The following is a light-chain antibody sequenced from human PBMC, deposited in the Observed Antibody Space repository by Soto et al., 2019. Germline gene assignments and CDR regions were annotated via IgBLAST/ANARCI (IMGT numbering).Light chain of an antibody. CDR2: GAS. CDR1: QSVSSNN. Sequence: TQSPSSLSLSPGERATLSCRASQSVSSNNLAWYQQKPGQAPRLLIFGASSRATGIPDRFSGSGSGTDFTLTISRLEPEDFAVYSCQQYGRSPYTFGQGTKLEIK. CDR3: QQYGRSPYT. V-gene: IGKV3-20*01. J-gene: IGKJ2*01.